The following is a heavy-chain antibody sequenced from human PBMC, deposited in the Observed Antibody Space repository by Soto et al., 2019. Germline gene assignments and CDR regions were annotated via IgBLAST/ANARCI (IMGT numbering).Heavy chain of an antibody. Sequence: WGSLRLPCAASGFTFSSYAMSWVRQAPGTGLEWGAASSGSGGRTYYVDSVKVRFTISRDNSKNTLYLQMNSLRAEDTAVYYCAKDPRKGYVVYNWFDPWGQGTLVTVSS. J-gene: IGHJ5*02. CDR1: GFTFSSYA. CDR2: SSGSGGRT. D-gene: IGHD5-12*01. V-gene: IGHV3-23*01. CDR3: AKDPRKGYVVYNWFDP.